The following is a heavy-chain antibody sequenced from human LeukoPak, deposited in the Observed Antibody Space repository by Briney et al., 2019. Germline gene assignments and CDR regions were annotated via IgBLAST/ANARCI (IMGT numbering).Heavy chain of an antibody. CDR1: GFTFSSYG. CDR3: AKDIAHLGDSYGPPSY. Sequence: PGGSLRLSCAASGFTFSSYGMHWVRQAPGKGLEWVAFIRYDGSNKYYADSVKGRFTISRDNSKNTLYLQMNSLRAEDTAVYYCAKDIAHLGDSYGPPSYWGQGTLVTVSS. J-gene: IGHJ4*02. CDR2: IRYDGSNK. V-gene: IGHV3-30*02. D-gene: IGHD5-18*01.